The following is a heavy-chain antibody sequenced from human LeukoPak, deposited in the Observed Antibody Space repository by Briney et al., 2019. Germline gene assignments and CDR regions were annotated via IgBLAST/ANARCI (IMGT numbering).Heavy chain of an antibody. CDR2: INWNGGST. J-gene: IGHJ4*02. D-gene: IGHD3-22*01. V-gene: IGHV3-20*04. CDR1: GFTFDDYG. CDR3: ARDPIVYYDRSGYYHDY. Sequence: PGGSLRLSCAASGFTFDDYGMSWVRQAPGKGLEWVSGINWNGGSTGYADSVKGRFTISRDNAKNSLYLQMNSLRAEDTALYYCARDPIVYYDRSGYYHDYWGREPWSPSPQ.